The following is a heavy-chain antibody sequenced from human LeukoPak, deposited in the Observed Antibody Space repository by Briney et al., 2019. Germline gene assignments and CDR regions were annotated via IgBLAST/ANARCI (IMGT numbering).Heavy chain of an antibody. CDR3: ARLRVRGYGYGPWEGPTWLNY. CDR1: GGSISSSGYY. Sequence: SETLSLTCTVSGGSISSSGYYWGWIRQPPGKGLEWIGSFYYSRSTYYNPSLKSRVTISVDTSKNQFSLKLSSVTAADTAVYYCARLRVRGYGYGPWEGPTWLNYWGRGTLVTVSS. J-gene: IGHJ4*02. V-gene: IGHV4-39*07. D-gene: IGHD5-18*01. CDR2: FYYSRST.